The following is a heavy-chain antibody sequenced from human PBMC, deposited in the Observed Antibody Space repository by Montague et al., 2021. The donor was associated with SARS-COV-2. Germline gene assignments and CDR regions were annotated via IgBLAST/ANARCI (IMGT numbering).Heavy chain of an antibody. D-gene: IGHD3-10*01. CDR2: N. Sequence: NDYAVSVRGRVTINPDTSKNQFSLQLNSVTPEDTAIYYGTSGREGNYKVMDVWGQGTTVTVSS. J-gene: IGHJ6*02. V-gene: IGHV6-1*01. CDR3: TSGREGNYKVMDV.